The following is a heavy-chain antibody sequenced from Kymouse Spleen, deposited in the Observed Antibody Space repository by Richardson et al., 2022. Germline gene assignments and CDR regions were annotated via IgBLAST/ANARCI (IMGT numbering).Heavy chain of an antibody. J-gene: IGHJ6*02. CDR3: ARITMVRGVPYYYYYYGMDV. CDR2: IYYSGST. CDR1: GGSISSSSYY. Sequence: QLQLQESGPGLVKPSETLSLTCTVSGGSISSSSYYWGWIRQPPGKGLEWIGSIYYSGSTYYNPSLKSRVTISVDTSKNQFSLKLSSVTAADTAVYYCARITMVRGVPYYYYYYGMDVWGQGTTVTVSS. V-gene: IGHV4-39*01. D-gene: IGHD3-10*01.